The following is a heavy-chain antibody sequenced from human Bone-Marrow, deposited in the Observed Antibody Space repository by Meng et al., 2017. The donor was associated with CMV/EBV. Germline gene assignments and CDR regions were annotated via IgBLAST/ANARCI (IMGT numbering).Heavy chain of an antibody. CDR1: GFTFSSYE. CDR2: ISGSGGST. J-gene: IGHJ4*02. V-gene: IGHV3-23*01. D-gene: IGHD5-12*01. CDR3: ALRGTVATIDDY. Sequence: GGSLRLSCAASGFTFSSYEMNWVRQAPGKGLEWVSAISGSGGSTYYADSVKGRFTISRDNSKNTLYLQMNSLRAEDTAVYYCALRGTVATIDDYCGQRTLVTVSS.